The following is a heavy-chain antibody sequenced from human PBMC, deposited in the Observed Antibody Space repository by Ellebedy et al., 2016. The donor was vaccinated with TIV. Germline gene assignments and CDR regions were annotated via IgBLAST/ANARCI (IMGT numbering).Heavy chain of an antibody. J-gene: IGHJ4*02. D-gene: IGHD1-26*01. CDR2: IHPNSRGT. Sequence: AASVKVSCKASGYTXXGYYFHWLRPXPGQGLVWMGWIHPNSRGTNYAQKFQGWVTMTRDTSISTAYMELSRLRSDDTAVYYCARDGGSKSDFEYWGQGTLVTVSS. CDR1: GYTXXGYY. CDR3: ARDGGSKSDFEY. V-gene: IGHV1-2*04.